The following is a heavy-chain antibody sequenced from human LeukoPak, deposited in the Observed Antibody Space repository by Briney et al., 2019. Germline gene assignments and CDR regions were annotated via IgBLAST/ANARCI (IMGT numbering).Heavy chain of an antibody. D-gene: IGHD5-12*01. CDR2: ISSSSSYI. CDR1: GFTFSTYS. V-gene: IGHV3-21*06. J-gene: IGHJ4*02. CDR3: ARGDSGNDFLVDD. Sequence: PGGSLRLSCAASGFTFSTYSMNWVRQAPGKGLEWVSSISSSSSYIYYADSVKGRFTISRDNAKNSLYLQMSSLRAEDTAVYYCARGDSGNDFLVDDWGQGALVTVSS.